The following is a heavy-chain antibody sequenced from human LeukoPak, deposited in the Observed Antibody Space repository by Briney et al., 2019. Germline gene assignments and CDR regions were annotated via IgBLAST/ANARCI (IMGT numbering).Heavy chain of an antibody. D-gene: IGHD3-16*01. V-gene: IGHV4-34*01. CDR3: ATLYYFDY. J-gene: IGHJ4*02. CDR2: INHSGST. CDR1: GGSFSGYY. Sequence: SETLSLTCAVYGGSFSGYYWSWIPSPQGRGWSGLGEINHSGSTNYNPSLKSRVTISVDTSKNQFSLKLSSVTAADTAVYYCATLYYFDYWGQGTLVTVSS.